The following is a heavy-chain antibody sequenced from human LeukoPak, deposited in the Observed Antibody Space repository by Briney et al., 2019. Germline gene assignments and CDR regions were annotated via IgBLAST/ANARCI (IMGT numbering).Heavy chain of an antibody. D-gene: IGHD6-6*01. Sequence: GESLKISCKGSGYSFTSYWIGWVRQMPGKGLEWMGILYPGDSDTRYSPSFQGQVTVSADKSISTAYLQWSSLKASDTAMYYCARHFLGYSGSSYYFDYWGQGTLVTVSS. V-gene: IGHV5-51*01. J-gene: IGHJ4*02. CDR1: GYSFTSYW. CDR2: LYPGDSDT. CDR3: ARHFLGYSGSSYYFDY.